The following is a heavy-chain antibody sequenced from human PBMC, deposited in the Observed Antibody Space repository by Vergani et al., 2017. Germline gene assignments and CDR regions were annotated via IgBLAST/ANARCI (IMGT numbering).Heavy chain of an antibody. Sequence: EVQLVESGGGLVQPGRSLRLSCAASGFTFDDYAMHWVRQAPGKGLEWVSGISWNSGSTGYADSVKGRFTISRDNAKNSLYLQMNSLRAEDTALYYCAKDIGWLLEYYFDYWGQGTLVTVSS. CDR3: AKDIGWLLEYYFDY. V-gene: IGHV3-9*01. D-gene: IGHD3-22*01. CDR1: GFTFDDYA. J-gene: IGHJ4*02. CDR2: ISWNSGST.